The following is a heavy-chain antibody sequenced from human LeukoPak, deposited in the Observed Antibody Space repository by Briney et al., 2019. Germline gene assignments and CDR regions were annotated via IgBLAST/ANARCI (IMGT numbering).Heavy chain of an antibody. CDR2: IHASGTT. CDR1: GGSLSSNY. CDR3: ARDARQELLAGGFDF. D-gene: IGHD3-10*01. V-gene: IGHV4-4*07. J-gene: IGHJ4*02. Sequence: PSETLSLTCSISGGSLSSNYWSWIRQPAGKGLEWIGRIHASGTTNYDPSLKRRLTMSVDTSKNQFSLKLKSVTAADTAVYYCARDARQELLAGGFDFWGQGALVTVSS.